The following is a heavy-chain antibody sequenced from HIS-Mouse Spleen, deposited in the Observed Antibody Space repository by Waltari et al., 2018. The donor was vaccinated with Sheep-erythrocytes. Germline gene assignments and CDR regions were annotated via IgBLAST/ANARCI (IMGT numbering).Heavy chain of an antibody. Sequence: EVQLVESGGGLVKPGGSLRLSCAASGFTFRSYGLNWFRQAPGKGLEWVSSISSSSSSIYYADSVTGRFTISRDNAKNSLYLQMNSLRAEDTAVYYCARVASGATFDYWGQGTLVTVSS. V-gene: IGHV3-21*01. CDR3: ARVASGATFDY. J-gene: IGHJ4*02. D-gene: IGHD1-26*01. CDR1: GFTFRSYG. CDR2: ISSSSSSI.